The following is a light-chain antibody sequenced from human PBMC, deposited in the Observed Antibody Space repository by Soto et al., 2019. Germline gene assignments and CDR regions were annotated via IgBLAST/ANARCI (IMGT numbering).Light chain of an antibody. CDR1: QSVSSSY. Sequence: DIVLTQSPGTLSLSPGERATLSCRASQSVSSSYLTWYQQKPGQAPRLLIYSASSRATGIPGRFSGSGSGTDFTLTISRLEPEDSAVYYCQHSGSSPLFTFGPGTKVDIK. CDR2: SAS. J-gene: IGKJ3*01. V-gene: IGKV3-20*01. CDR3: QHSGSSPLFT.